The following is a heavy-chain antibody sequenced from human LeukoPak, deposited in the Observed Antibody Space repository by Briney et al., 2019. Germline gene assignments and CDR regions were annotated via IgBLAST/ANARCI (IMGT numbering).Heavy chain of an antibody. CDR3: ARDGGVVPAAIGNWFDP. CDR2: IYYSGST. D-gene: IGHD2-2*01. CDR1: GGSISSSSYY. J-gene: IGHJ5*02. Sequence: SETLSLTCTVSGGSISSSSYYWGWIRQPPGKGLEWSGSIYYSGSTYYNPSLKSRVTISVDASKNQFSLKLSSVTAADTAVYYCARDGGVVPAAIGNWFDPWGQGTLVTVSS. V-gene: IGHV4-39*07.